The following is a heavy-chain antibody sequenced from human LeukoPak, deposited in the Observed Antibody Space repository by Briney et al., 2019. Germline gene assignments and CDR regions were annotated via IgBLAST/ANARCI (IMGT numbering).Heavy chain of an antibody. CDR2: ISGFSSYT. CDR1: GFTLSDYS. D-gene: IGHD3-9*01. V-gene: IGHV3-21*06. Sequence: PGGSLRLSCTASGFTLSDYSMDWVRQAPGMGLEWVSCISGFSSYTYNADSVKGRFTISRDNARNSLFLQMNSLRAEDTAVYYCAKDRLRYFDWFRLDPWGQGTLVTVSS. CDR3: AKDRLRYFDWFRLDP. J-gene: IGHJ5*02.